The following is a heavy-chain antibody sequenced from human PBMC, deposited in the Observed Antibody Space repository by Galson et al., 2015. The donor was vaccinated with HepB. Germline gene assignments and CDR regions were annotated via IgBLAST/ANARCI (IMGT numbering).Heavy chain of an antibody. D-gene: IGHD2-21*01. Sequence: SLRLSCAASGFTFSSYSMNWVRQAPGKGLEWVSSISSSSSYIYYADSVKGRFTISRDNAKNSLYLQMNSLRAEDTAVYYCARDDGEKRMVVIAIRGGGLDYWGQGTLVTVSS. CDR1: GFTFSSYS. V-gene: IGHV3-21*01. CDR2: ISSSSSYI. J-gene: IGHJ4*02. CDR3: ARDDGEKRMVVIAIRGGGLDY.